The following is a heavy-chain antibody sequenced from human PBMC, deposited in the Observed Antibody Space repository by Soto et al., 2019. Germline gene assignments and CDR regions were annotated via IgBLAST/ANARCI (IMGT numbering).Heavy chain of an antibody. CDR2: IGTAGDT. D-gene: IGHD2-15*01. CDR1: GFTFSSYD. V-gene: IGHV3-13*01. Sequence: EVQLVESGGGLVQPGGSLRLSCAASGFTFSSYDMHWVRQATGKGLEWVSVIGTAGDTYYPGSVKGRFIISRENAKNSLYLQMNSLRAEDTAVYYWARDIPYWSGNSRYSGGIDVWGQGTTVTVSS. CDR3: ARDIPYWSGNSRYSGGIDV. J-gene: IGHJ6*02.